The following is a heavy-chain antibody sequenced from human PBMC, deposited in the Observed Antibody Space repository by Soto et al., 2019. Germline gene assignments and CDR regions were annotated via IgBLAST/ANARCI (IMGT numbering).Heavy chain of an antibody. J-gene: IGHJ6*03. CDR3: ARARRVTSYITMVRGRSVYYMDV. CDR1: GGSFSGYY. V-gene: IGHV4-34*01. D-gene: IGHD3-10*01. CDR2: INHSGST. Sequence: SETLSLTCAVYGGSFSGYYWSWIRQPPGKGLEWIGEINHSGSTNYNPSLKSRVTISVDTSKNQFYLKLSSVTAADTAVYYCARARRVTSYITMVRGRSVYYMDVWGKGTTVTVSS.